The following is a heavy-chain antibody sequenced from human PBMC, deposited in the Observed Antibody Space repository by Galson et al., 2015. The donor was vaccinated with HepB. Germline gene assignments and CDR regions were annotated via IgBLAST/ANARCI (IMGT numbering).Heavy chain of an antibody. D-gene: IGHD6-19*01. Sequence: TLSLTCTVSGDSITDYYWTWIRQPPGKGLDWIGTIYYSGNTYYNPSLKGRVTISVDMSKNQFSLRLNSVTAADTAVYYCARQSREYSSGWYLGSFNYMDVWGKGSTVTVAS. V-gene: IGHV4-59*01. CDR3: ARQSREYSSGWYLGSFNYMDV. CDR2: IYYSGNT. J-gene: IGHJ6*03. CDR1: GDSITDYY.